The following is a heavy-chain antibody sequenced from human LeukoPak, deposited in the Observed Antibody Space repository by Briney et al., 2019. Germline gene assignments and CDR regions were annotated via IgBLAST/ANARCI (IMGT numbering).Heavy chain of an antibody. Sequence: SETLSLTCTVSGGSISSGGYYWSWIRQPPGKGLEWIGYIYYSGSTNYNPSLKSRVTISVDTSKNQFSLKLSSVTAADTAVYYCAREGSGYYVDYWGQGTLVTVSS. CDR2: IYYSGST. CDR1: GGSISSGGYY. CDR3: AREGSGYYVDY. J-gene: IGHJ4*02. V-gene: IGHV4-61*08. D-gene: IGHD3-3*01.